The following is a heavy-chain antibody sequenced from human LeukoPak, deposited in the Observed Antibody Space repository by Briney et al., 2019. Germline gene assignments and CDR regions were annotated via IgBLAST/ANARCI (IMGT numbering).Heavy chain of an antibody. J-gene: IGHJ4*02. CDR2: INPNSGGT. CDR1: GYTFTGYY. V-gene: IGHV1-2*02. D-gene: IGHD2-21*01. CDR3: ARGLPYCGGDCYYDY. Sequence: GASVTVSCKASGYTFTGYYMHWVRQAPGQGLEWMGWINPNSGGTNYAQKFQGRVTMTRDTSISTAYMELSRLRSDDTAVYYCARGLPYCGGDCYYDYWGQGTLVTVSS.